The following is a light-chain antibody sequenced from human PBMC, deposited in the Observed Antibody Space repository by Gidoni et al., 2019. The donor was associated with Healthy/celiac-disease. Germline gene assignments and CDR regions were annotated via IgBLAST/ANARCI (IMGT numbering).Light chain of an antibody. CDR3: PQSYSPPP. CDR1: QSMSSY. V-gene: IGKV1-39*01. Sequence: DIQRTQSTSSRSASVGDRVTITCRASQSMSSYLNWYQQKPGKAPNLLIYAASSLQSEVPSRFSGSGSGTYFTLTISSLPPEDFATYYCPQSYSPPPFGQGTKVEIK. J-gene: IGKJ1*01. CDR2: AAS.